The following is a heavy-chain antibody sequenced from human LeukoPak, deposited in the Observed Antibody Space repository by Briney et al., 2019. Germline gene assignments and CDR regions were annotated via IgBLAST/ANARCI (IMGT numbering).Heavy chain of an antibody. V-gene: IGHV4-31*03. J-gene: IGHJ4*02. CDR1: GGSISSGGYY. CDR3: ARGYSSSWYKGDYFDY. D-gene: IGHD6-13*01. Sequence: SETLSLTCTVSGGSISSGGYYWSWIRQHPGKGLEWIGYIYYSGSTYYNPSLKSRVTISVDTSKNRFSLKLSSVTAANTAVYYCARGYSSSWYKGDYFDYWGQGTLVTVSS. CDR2: IYYSGST.